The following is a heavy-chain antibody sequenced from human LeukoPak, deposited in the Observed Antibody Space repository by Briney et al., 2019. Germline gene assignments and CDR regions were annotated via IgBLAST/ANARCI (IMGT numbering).Heavy chain of an antibody. Sequence: GGSLRLSCAASGFTSSSYGMHWVRQAPGKGLEWVAVIWYDGSNKYYADSVKGRFTISRDNSKNTLYLQMNSLRAEDTAVYYCARDLAARSVYFQHWGQGTLVTVSS. J-gene: IGHJ1*01. CDR2: IWYDGSNK. CDR1: GFTSSSYG. D-gene: IGHD6-6*01. CDR3: ARDLAARSVYFQH. V-gene: IGHV3-33*01.